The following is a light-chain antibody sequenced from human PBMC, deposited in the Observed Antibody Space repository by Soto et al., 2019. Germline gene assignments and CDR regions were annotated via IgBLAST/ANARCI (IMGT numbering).Light chain of an antibody. CDR1: SSDGGSYNL. V-gene: IGLV2-23*01. J-gene: IGLJ1*01. CDR2: EDS. CDR3: CSYAGSSTGYV. Sequence: QSALTQPASVSGSPGQSITISCTGTSSDGGSYNLVSWYQQHPGNAPKLMIYEDSQRASGVSNRFSGSKSGNTDSLTISGLQDEDEADYYCCSYAGSSTGYVFGTGTKLTVL.